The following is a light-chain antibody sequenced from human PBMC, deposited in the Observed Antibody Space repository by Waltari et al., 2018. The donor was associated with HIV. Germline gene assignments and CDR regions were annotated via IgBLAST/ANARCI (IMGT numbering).Light chain of an antibody. Sequence: ETVLTQSPATLSLSPGERATLSCRASLSISTNLAWYQQRPGQAPRLLIFDASNRATAIPARFSGSGSGTDFTLTISRLEPEDFAVYYCQHRSSWPLTFGGGTKVEI. V-gene: IGKV3-11*01. CDR1: LSISTN. CDR2: DAS. CDR3: QHRSSWPLT. J-gene: IGKJ4*01.